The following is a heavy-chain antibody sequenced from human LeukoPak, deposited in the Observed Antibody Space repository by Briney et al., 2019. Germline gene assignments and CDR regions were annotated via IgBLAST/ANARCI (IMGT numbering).Heavy chain of an antibody. D-gene: IGHD6-6*01. Sequence: GGSLRLSCAASGFTFSNYAMHWVRQAPGKGLEWVTFIRYDGSNKYYAESVKGRFTISRDNSRNTLYLQMSSLRAEDTAVYYCAKAIHSSSSGVVDYWGQGTLVAVSS. J-gene: IGHJ4*02. CDR1: GFTFSNYA. CDR2: IRYDGSNK. CDR3: AKAIHSSSSGVVDY. V-gene: IGHV3-30*02.